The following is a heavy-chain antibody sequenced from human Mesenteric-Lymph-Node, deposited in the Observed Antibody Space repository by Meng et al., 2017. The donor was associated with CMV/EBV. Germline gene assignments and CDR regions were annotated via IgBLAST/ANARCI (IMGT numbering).Heavy chain of an antibody. CDR1: GFPFSYYS. J-gene: IGHJ6*02. Sequence: GESLKISCAASGFPFSYYSIYWVRQAPGKGLEWGALVSYDGDTEYFADSVKGRFTISRDNSKSTLYLQMNSLRAEDSALYYCASDVGARWLQVGIYYYYGMDVWGQGTTVTVSS. CDR3: ASDVGARWLQVGIYYYYGMDV. D-gene: IGHD5-24*01. CDR2: VSYDGDTE. V-gene: IGHV3-30-3*01.